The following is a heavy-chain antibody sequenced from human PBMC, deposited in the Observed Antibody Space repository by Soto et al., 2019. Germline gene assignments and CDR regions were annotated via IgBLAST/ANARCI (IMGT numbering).Heavy chain of an antibody. J-gene: IGHJ4*02. Sequence: GGSLRLSCAASGFTFSSYGMHWVRQAPGKGLEWVAVIWYDGSNKYYADSVKGRFTISRDNSKNTLYLQMNSLRAEDTAVYYCARAKRRLQLFAGYWGQGAMVTVYS. CDR3: ARAKRRLQLFAGY. CDR2: IWYDGSNK. V-gene: IGHV3-33*01. CDR1: GFTFSSYG. D-gene: IGHD5-12*01.